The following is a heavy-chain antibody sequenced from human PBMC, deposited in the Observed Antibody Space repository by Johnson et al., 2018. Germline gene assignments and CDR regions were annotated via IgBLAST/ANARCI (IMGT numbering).Heavy chain of an antibody. D-gene: IGHD3-9*01. CDR1: GGTFSSYA. Sequence: QVQLVQSGAEVKKPGSSVKVSCKASGGTFSSYAISWVRQAPGQGLEWMGGFIPNFGTANYAQKFQGSVTLTEDESTSTAYLELFSPTPDDTAVDDCARDPYFDPGYYYYYMDVWGKGTTVTVSS. V-gene: IGHV1-69*12. J-gene: IGHJ6*03. CDR2: FIPNFGTA. CDR3: ARDPYFDPGYYYYYMDV.